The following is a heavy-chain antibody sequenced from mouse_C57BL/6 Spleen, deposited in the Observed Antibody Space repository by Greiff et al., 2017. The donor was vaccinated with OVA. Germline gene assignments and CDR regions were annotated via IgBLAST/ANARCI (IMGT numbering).Heavy chain of an antibody. D-gene: IGHD2-12*01. V-gene: IGHV5-6*01. CDR1: GFTFSSYG. J-gene: IGHJ4*01. CDR2: ISSGGSYT. CDR3: ARQDDENYYAMDY. Sequence: DVHLVESGGDLVKPGGSLKLSCAASGFTFSSYGMSWVRQTPDKRLEWVATISSGGSYTYYPDSVKGRFTISRDNAKNTLYLQMSSLKSEDTAMYYCARQDDENYYAMDYWGQGTSVTVSS.